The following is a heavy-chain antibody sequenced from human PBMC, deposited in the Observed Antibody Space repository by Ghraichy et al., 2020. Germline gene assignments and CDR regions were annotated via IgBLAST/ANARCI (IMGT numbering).Heavy chain of an antibody. CDR3: ARDPTYYYGMDV. CDR1: GFTFSSYW. J-gene: IGHJ6*02. Sequence: GESLNISCAASGFTFSSYWMSWVRQAPGKGLEWVANIKQDGSEKYYVDSVKGRFTISRDNAKNSLYLQMNSLRAEDTAVYYCARDPTYYYGMDVWGQGTTVTVSS. CDR2: IKQDGSEK. V-gene: IGHV3-7*03.